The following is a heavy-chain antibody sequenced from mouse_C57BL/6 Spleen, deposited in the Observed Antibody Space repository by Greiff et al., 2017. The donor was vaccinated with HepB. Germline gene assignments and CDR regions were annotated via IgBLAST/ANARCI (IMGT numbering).Heavy chain of an antibody. CDR3: VRPLYSNLLAY. CDR2: IRSKSNNYAT. Sequence: EVKLQESGGGLVQPKGSLKLSCAASGFSFNTYAMNWVRQAPGKGLEWVARIRSKSNNYATYYADSVKDRFTISRDDSESMLYLQMNNLKTEDTAMYYCVRPLYSNLLAYWGQGTLVTVSA. V-gene: IGHV10-1*01. CDR1: GFSFNTYA. J-gene: IGHJ3*01. D-gene: IGHD2-5*01.